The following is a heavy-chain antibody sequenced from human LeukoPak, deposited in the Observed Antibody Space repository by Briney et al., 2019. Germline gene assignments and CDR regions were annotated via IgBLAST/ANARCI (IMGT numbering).Heavy chain of an antibody. J-gene: IGHJ4*02. CDR2: ISAYNGNT. D-gene: IGHD6-6*01. CDR1: GYTFTNYG. V-gene: IGHV1-18*01. Sequence: ASVKVSCKASGYTFTNYGVTWMRQAPGQGLEWMGWISAYNGNTNYAQKLQGRVTMTTDTSTSTAYMELRSLRSDDTAVYYCARGDEQLVAVYFDYWGQETLVTVSS. CDR3: ARGDEQLVAVYFDY.